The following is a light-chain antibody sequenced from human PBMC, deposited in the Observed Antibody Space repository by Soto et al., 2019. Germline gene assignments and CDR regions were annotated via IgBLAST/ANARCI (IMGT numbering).Light chain of an antibody. V-gene: IGLV1-51*01. CDR3: GSWDSSLSAYV. CDR2: DDN. J-gene: IGLJ1*01. Sequence: QSVLTQPPSVSAAPGQTIIISCSGSSSNLGTYYVSWYHQLPGTAPKLLIYDDNKRPSGIPDRFSGSKSGTSATLGITGFQTGDEADYYCGSWDSSLSAYVFGTGTKVTVL. CDR1: SSNLGTYY.